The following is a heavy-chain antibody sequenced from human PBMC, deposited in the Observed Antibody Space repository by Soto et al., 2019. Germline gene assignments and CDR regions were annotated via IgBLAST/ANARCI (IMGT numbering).Heavy chain of an antibody. CDR1: GGSISSSNYY. V-gene: IGHV4-61*05. J-gene: IGHJ4*02. D-gene: IGHD6-6*01. CDR3: ARSHIVPRLFMNPFPY. Sequence: SATLSLTCPVSGGSISSSNYYWAWVRQPPGKGLEWIGYIYYSGSTNYNPSLKSRVTISVDTSKNQFSLKLSSVTAADTAVYYCARSHIVPRLFMNPFPYWGQVTPVTVS. CDR2: IYYSGST.